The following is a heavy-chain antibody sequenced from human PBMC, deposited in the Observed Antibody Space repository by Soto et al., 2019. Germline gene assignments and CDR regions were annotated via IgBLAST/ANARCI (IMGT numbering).Heavy chain of an antibody. CDR2: INHSGDT. CDR3: AQRTLTNWFDP. Sequence: QVQLQQWGAGLLKPSETLSLTCAVYGGSFSDFYWNWIRQSPGKGLEWIGEINHSGDTNYNPSLKSRVTISVDTSKNQFSLQLNSVTATDTAGYYCAQRTLTNWFDPWGQGTPVTVSS. V-gene: IGHV4-34*01. CDR1: GGSFSDFY. J-gene: IGHJ5*02. D-gene: IGHD4-4*01.